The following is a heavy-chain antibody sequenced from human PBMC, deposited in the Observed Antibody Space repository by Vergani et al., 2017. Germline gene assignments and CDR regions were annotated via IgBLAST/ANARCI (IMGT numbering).Heavy chain of an antibody. CDR2: IYSGGST. D-gene: IGHD2-2*01. Sequence: QLQLQESGPGLVKPSETLSLSCTVSGGSISSGSFSWGWIRHPPGNGLEWIGKIYSGGSTYYNPSLKSRVTISVDTYKNQFSLRLSSETAADTAVYCCARRADLGVWGCSRSSCPFDYWGQGTLVTVSS. CDR3: ARRADLGVWGCSRSSCPFDY. V-gene: IGHV4-39*01. J-gene: IGHJ4*02. CDR1: GGSISSGSFS.